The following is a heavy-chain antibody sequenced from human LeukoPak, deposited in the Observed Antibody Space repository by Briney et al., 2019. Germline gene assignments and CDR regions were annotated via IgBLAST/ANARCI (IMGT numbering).Heavy chain of an antibody. Sequence: GGSLRLSCAASGFTFSSYAMSWVRQAPGKGLEWVSAISGSGGSTYYADSVKGRFTISRDNSKNTLYLQMNSLRAEDTAVYHCAKSPCGGDCYTSDCWGQGTLVTVSS. CDR1: GFTFSSYA. CDR3: AKSPCGGDCYTSDC. J-gene: IGHJ4*02. V-gene: IGHV3-23*01. CDR2: ISGSGGST. D-gene: IGHD2-21*02.